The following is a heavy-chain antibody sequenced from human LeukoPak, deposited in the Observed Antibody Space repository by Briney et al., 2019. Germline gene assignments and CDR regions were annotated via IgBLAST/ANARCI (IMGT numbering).Heavy chain of an antibody. D-gene: IGHD3-16*01. Sequence: PGGSLRLSCAASGFTFRTYGMHWVRQAPGKGLEWVTFIRYDGSDKYYADSVKGRFTISRDNSKHTLFLQMSSLRVADTAVYYCAKRADYYDSSRALYDAFDLWGQGTMVTVSS. CDR2: IRYDGSDK. V-gene: IGHV3-30*02. J-gene: IGHJ3*01. CDR3: AKRADYYDSSRALYDAFDL. CDR1: GFTFRTYG.